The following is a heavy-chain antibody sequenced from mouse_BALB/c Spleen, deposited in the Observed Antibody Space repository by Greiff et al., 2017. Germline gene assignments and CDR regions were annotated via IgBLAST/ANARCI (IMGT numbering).Heavy chain of an antibody. V-gene: IGHV3-2*02. CDR2: ISYSGST. D-gene: IGHD1-1*01. Sequence: EVQLQESGPGLVKPSQSLSLTCTVTGYSITSDYAWNWIRQFPGNKLEWMGYISYSGSTSYNPSLKSRISITRDTSKNQFFLQLNSVTTEDTATYYCARGTTVAPFAYWGQGTLVTVSA. J-gene: IGHJ3*01. CDR3: ARGTTVAPFAY. CDR1: GYSITSDYA.